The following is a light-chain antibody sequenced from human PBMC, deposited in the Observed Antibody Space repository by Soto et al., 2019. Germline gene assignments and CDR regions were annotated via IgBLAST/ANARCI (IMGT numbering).Light chain of an antibody. J-gene: IGLJ1*01. CDR2: DVI. CDR1: NTDVGAYDY. V-gene: IGLV2-14*03. Sequence: QSALTQPVSVSGSPGQSITISCSGTNTDVGAYDYVSWYQQHPGKAPKLILYDVINRPSGVSDRFSGSKSGNTASLTISGLQAEDEAEYFCSSYSTISNLVFGTGTKLTVL. CDR3: SSYSTISNLV.